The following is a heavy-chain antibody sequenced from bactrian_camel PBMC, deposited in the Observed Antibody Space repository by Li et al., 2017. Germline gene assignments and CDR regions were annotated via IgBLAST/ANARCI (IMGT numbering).Heavy chain of an antibody. J-gene: IGHJ4*01. CDR3: VGDFRTWATMSVH. V-gene: IGHV3S42*01. CDR2: IERGGGT. CDR1: GFTFSTYA. D-gene: IGHD4*01. Sequence: VQLVESGGGLVQPGGSLRLSCAASGFTFSTYAMSWVRQAPGKDREFVSGIERGGGTRYTDSVKGRFTISRDNAKDTLYLQMNSLNPEDTAVYYCVGDFRTWATMSVHWGQGTQVTVS.